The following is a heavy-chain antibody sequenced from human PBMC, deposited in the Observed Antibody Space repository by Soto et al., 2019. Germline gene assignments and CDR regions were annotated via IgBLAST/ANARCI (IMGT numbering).Heavy chain of an antibody. V-gene: IGHV3-15*01. CDR3: TGDSMRTY. Sequence: GGSLRLSCAASGFTASNFWMSWVRQAPGKGLEWIALIKRESEGGTADFAPPVKGRFTISRDDLKNTLYLDMNSLKTEDTAVYYCTGDSMRTYWGQGTMVTVYS. CDR1: GFTASNFW. CDR2: IKRESEGGTA. J-gene: IGHJ4*02.